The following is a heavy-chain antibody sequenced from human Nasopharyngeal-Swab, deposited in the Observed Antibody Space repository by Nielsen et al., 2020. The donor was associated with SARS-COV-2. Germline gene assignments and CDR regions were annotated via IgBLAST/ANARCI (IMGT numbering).Heavy chain of an antibody. Sequence: SETLSLTCTVSGGSISSYYWSWIRQPPGKGLEWIGEINHSGSTNYNPSLKSRVTISVDTSKNQFSLKLSSVTAADTAVYYCARGPALAYCGGDCYPLGGYFDLWGRGTLVTVSS. D-gene: IGHD2-21*02. CDR2: INHSGST. J-gene: IGHJ2*01. CDR1: GGSISSYY. CDR3: ARGPALAYCGGDCYPLGGYFDL. V-gene: IGHV4-34*01.